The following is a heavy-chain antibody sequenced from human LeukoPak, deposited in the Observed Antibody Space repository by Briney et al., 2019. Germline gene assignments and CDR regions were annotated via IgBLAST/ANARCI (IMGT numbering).Heavy chain of an antibody. CDR1: GGSISSGCYY. V-gene: IGHV4-31*03. CDR2: IYYSGST. J-gene: IGHJ4*02. CDR3: ARGDQQEDYFDY. Sequence: SQTLSLTCTVSGGSISSGCYYWSWIRQHPGKGLEWIGYIYYSGSTYYNPSLKSRVTISVDTSKNQFPLKLSSVTAADTAVYYCARGDQQEDYFDYWGQGTLVTVSS.